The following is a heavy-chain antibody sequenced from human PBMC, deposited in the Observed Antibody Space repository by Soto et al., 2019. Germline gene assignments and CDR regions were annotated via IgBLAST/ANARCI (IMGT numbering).Heavy chain of an antibody. Sequence: SETLSLTCTVSGGSISSYYWSWIRQPPGKGLEWIGYIYYSGGTNYNPSLKSRVTISVDTSKNQFSLKLSSVTAADTAVYYCARVMITFGGVIVIPGPFDYWGQGTLVTVSS. CDR1: GGSISSYY. CDR3: ARVMITFGGVIVIPGPFDY. CDR2: IYYSGGT. D-gene: IGHD3-16*02. V-gene: IGHV4-59*01. J-gene: IGHJ4*02.